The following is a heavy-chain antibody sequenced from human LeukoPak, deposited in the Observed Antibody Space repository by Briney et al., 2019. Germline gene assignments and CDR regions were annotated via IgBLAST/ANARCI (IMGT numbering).Heavy chain of an antibody. CDR2: LNQDGSEK. Sequence: GGSLRLSCAASGFTFSTYWMTWVRQAPGKGLEWVASLNQDGSEKYYVDSVKGRFTISRDNAQKSLYLEMKSLSVKYTAVYYCARAVTSTEGYWGQGTLVTVSS. CDR3: ARAVTSTEGY. CDR1: GFTFSTYW. V-gene: IGHV3-7*03. J-gene: IGHJ4*02.